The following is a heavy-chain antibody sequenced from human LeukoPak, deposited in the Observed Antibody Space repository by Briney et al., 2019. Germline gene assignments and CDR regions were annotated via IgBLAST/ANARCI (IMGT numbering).Heavy chain of an antibody. D-gene: IGHD3-22*01. CDR3: ARGDSYDSSGYYPPGDYYYYYGMDV. CDR2: INPNSGGT. J-gene: IGHJ6*02. CDR1: GYTFTSYY. V-gene: IGHV1-2*02. Sequence: ASVKVSCKASGYTFTSYYMHWVRQAPGQGLEWMGWINPNSGGTNYAQKFQGRVTMTRDTSISTAYMELSSLRSDDTAVYYCARGDSYDSSGYYPPGDYYYYYGMDVWGQGTTVTVSS.